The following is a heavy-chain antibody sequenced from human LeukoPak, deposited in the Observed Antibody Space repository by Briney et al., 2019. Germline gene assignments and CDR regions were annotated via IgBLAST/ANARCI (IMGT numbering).Heavy chain of an antibody. CDR2: IRVGGET. D-gene: IGHD6-13*01. CDR1: GFTFSSYA. CDR3: ARARQQLVRGTWFDP. Sequence: GGSLRLSCAASGFTFSSYAMNWVRQAPGKGLEWVSGIRVGGETHYADSVKGRFTISRDNSENTLYLQMSGLRAEDTAVYYCARARQQLVRGTWFDPWGQGTLVTVSS. J-gene: IGHJ5*02. V-gene: IGHV3-23*01.